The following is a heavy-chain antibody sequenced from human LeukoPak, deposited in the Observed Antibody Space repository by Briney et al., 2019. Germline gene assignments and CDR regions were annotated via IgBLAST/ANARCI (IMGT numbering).Heavy chain of an antibody. CDR1: GGSFSGYY. D-gene: IGHD3-10*01. J-gene: IGHJ6*03. CDR2: IHYSGST. Sequence: SETLSLTCAVYGGSFSGYYWSWIRQPPGKGLEWIGYIHYSGSTNYNPSLKSRVTISVDTSKKQFSLKLSSGTAADTAVYYWAGVEEGYGSGRRENYYYYYMDVWGKGTTVTISS. CDR3: AGVEEGYGSGRRENYYYYYMDV. V-gene: IGHV4-59*01.